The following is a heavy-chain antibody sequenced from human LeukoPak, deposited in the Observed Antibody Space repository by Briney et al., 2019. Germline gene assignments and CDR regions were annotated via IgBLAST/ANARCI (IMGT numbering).Heavy chain of an antibody. CDR3: AKDKDGYNDY. J-gene: IGHJ4*02. V-gene: IGHV3-30*18. D-gene: IGHD5-24*01. Sequence: GRSLRLSCAASGFTFSSYGMHWVRQAPGKGLEWVAVISYDGSNKYYADSVKGRFTISRDNSKNTLYLQVNSLRAEDTAVYYCAKDKDGYNDYWGQGTLVTVSS. CDR2: ISYDGSNK. CDR1: GFTFSSYG.